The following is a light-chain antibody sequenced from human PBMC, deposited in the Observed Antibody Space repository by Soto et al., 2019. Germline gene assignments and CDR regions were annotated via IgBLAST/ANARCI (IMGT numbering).Light chain of an antibody. Sequence: SYELTQPPSVSVSPGQTARITCSGDALPKQYAYWYQQKAGQAPVLVIYKDSERPSGIPERFSGSSSGTTVTLTISGVQAEDEADYYCQSADSSGTPYVLFGGGTKLTVL. J-gene: IGLJ2*01. V-gene: IGLV3-25*03. CDR3: QSADSSGTPYVL. CDR1: ALPKQY. CDR2: KDS.